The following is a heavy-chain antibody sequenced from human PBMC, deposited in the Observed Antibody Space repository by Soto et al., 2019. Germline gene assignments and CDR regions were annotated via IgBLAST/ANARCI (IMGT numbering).Heavy chain of an antibody. CDR2: IKSKTDGGTT. D-gene: IGHD1-26*01. J-gene: IGHJ2*01. CDR1: GFTFSNAW. CDR3: TTDSYSGRYYRYWYFDL. Sequence: GGSLRLSXAASGFTFSNAWMSWVRQAPGKGLEWVGRIKSKTDGGTTDYAAPVKGRFTISRDDSKNTLYLQMNSLKTEDTAVYYCTTDSYSGRYYRYWYFDLWGRGTLVTVSS. V-gene: IGHV3-15*01.